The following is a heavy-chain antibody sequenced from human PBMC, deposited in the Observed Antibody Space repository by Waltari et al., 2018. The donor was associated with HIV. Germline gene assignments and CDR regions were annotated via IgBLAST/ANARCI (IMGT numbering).Heavy chain of an antibody. D-gene: IGHD6-13*01. CDR3: ASGYSSSWRSDYYYYGMDV. CDR2: INSDGSST. CDR1: GFTFSSYW. J-gene: IGHJ6*02. Sequence: EVQLVESGGGLVQPGGSLRLSCAASGFTFSSYWLHSVRQAPGKGLVWFSRINSDGSSTSYADSVKGRFTISRDNAKNTLYLQMNSLRAEDTAVYYCASGYSSSWRSDYYYYGMDVWGQGTTVTVSS. V-gene: IGHV3-74*01.